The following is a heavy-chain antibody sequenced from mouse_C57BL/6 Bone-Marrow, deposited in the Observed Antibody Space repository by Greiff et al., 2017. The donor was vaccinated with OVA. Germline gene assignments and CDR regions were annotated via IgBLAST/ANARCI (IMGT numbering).Heavy chain of an antibody. V-gene: IGHV5-6*02. Sequence: EVKLVESGGDLVKPGGSLKLSCAASGFTFSSYGMSWVRQTPDKRLEWVATISSGGSYTYYPDSVKGRFTISRDNAKNTLYLQMSSLKSEDTAMYYCARVIRYLFDYWGQGTTLTVSS. CDR1: GFTFSSYG. J-gene: IGHJ2*01. CDR3: ARVIRYLFDY. D-gene: IGHD1-1*01. CDR2: ISSGGSYT.